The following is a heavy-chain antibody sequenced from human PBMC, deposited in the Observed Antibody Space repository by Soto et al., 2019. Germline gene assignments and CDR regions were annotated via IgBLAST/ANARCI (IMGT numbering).Heavy chain of an antibody. CDR1: GFTFSNYA. CDR2: ISVSGESA. J-gene: IGHJ3*01. Sequence: EVHLLESGGGLVRPGGSLRLSCVASGFTFSNYAMNWVRQTPGKGLEWVSLISVSGESAYYAESVQGRFTISRDNSKNTYLQMHSLRAEDTAIYYCVREGSGSYSRGSFDFWSRGTMVTVSS. V-gene: IGHV3-23*01. D-gene: IGHD6-19*01. CDR3: VREGSGSYSRGSFDF.